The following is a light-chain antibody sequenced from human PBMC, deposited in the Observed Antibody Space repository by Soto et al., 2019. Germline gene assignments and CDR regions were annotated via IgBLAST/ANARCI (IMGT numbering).Light chain of an antibody. CDR3: QQAYGAPPT. V-gene: IGKV3-15*01. CDR1: QSVSSN. J-gene: IGKJ1*01. Sequence: EIVMTQSPATLSVSPGERATFSCRASQSVSSNLAWYQQKPGQAPRLLIYGASIRATGIPARFSGSGSGTEFTLTISSLQSEDFATYYCQQAYGAPPTFGQGTKVEIK. CDR2: GAS.